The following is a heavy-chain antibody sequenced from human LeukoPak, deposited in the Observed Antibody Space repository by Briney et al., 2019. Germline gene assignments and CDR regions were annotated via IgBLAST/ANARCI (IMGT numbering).Heavy chain of an antibody. V-gene: IGHV3-74*01. CDR3: AKVGKGQLLEAFDI. D-gene: IGHD2-2*01. Sequence: GGSLRLSCAASGFAFSTNWMHWVRQAPGKGLVWVSHISTDARTITYADFVKGRFTISRDNAKNTLYLQMNALRPEDTAMYYCAKVGKGQLLEAFDIWGQGTMVTVSP. J-gene: IGHJ3*02. CDR2: ISTDARTI. CDR1: GFAFSTNW.